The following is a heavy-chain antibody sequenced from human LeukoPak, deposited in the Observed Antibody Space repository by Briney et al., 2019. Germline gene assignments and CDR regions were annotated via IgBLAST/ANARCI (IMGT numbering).Heavy chain of an antibody. V-gene: IGHV3-30-3*01. Sequence: GGSLRLSCAASGFTFSSYAMHWVRQAPGKGLEWVAVISYDVNTKYYADSVKGRFTISRDNSQNTVYLQMNSLRPEDTAVYYCASGLRADYWGQGTLVTVSS. CDR2: ISYDVNTK. J-gene: IGHJ4*02. CDR1: GFTFSSYA. CDR3: ASGLRADY. D-gene: IGHD4-17*01.